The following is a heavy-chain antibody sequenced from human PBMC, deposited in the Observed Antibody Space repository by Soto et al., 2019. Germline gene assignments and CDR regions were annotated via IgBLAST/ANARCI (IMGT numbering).Heavy chain of an antibody. Sequence: QLQLQESGSGRVKPSQTLSLTCAVSGGSISSGGYSWSWIRQPPGKGLEWIGYIYHSGSTYYNPTLKSRVTRPVDRSKNQFSLKLSSVTAADTAVYYCARTPDIWGQGTMVTVSS. CDR2: IYHSGST. J-gene: IGHJ3*02. CDR1: GGSISSGGYS. V-gene: IGHV4-30-2*01. CDR3: ARTPDI.